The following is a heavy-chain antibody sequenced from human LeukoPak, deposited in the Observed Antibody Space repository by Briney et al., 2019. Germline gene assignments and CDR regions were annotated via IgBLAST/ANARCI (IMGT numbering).Heavy chain of an antibody. Sequence: PSETLSLTCTVSGGSISGYYWGWIRQPPGKGLEWIGSIYHSGSTYYNPSLKSRVTISVDTSKNQFSLKLSSVTAADTAVYYCASTLSIAAAGTIAFDIWGQGTMVTVSS. D-gene: IGHD6-13*01. CDR2: IYHSGST. CDR3: ASTLSIAAAGTIAFDI. J-gene: IGHJ3*02. V-gene: IGHV4-38-2*02. CDR1: GGSISGYY.